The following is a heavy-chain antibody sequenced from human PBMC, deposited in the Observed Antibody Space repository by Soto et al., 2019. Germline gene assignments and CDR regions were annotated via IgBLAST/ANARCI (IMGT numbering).Heavy chain of an antibody. CDR3: ARSSGDTWEQYYFDY. CDR2: ISGRGGST. D-gene: IGHD1-1*01. Sequence: EVQLLESGGGLVLPGGSLRLSCAASGFIFSDYSMSWVHQAPGKGLEWVSGISGRGGSTYYADSVKGRFTISRDSSRNTLFLQMNSLRAEDTALYFCARSSGDTWEQYYFDYWGQGTLVPVSS. CDR1: GFIFSDYS. J-gene: IGHJ4*02. V-gene: IGHV3-23*01.